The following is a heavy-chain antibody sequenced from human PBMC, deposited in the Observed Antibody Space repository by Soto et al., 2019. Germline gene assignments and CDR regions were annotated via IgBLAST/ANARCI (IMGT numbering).Heavy chain of an antibody. J-gene: IGHJ4*02. CDR3: ARGVSAGVDY. CDR2: MEPSTGRT. Sequence: ASVKVSCKASGYSFTSLDINWVRQTAGQGLEWMGWMEPSTGRTGYAQKFQGRVTMTRDTSINTAYMRLTTLTSDDTAFYYCARGVSAGVDYWGQGTLVTV. D-gene: IGHD1-26*01. V-gene: IGHV1-8*01. CDR1: GYSFTSLD.